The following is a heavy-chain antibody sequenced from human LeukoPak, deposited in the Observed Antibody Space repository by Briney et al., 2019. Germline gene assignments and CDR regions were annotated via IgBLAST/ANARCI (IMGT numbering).Heavy chain of an antibody. CDR1: GGSISSGGYY. D-gene: IGHD1-7*01. J-gene: IGHJ5*02. CDR3: ARDFHLTGATSRWFDP. Sequence: SETLSLTCTVSGGSISSGGYYWSWIRQHPGKGLESIGYIYYSASTYYNPSLKSRVTLSVDTSKNQFSLKPTSVTAADTAVYYCARDFHLTGATSRWFDPWGQGTLVTVSS. CDR2: IYYSAST. V-gene: IGHV4-31*03.